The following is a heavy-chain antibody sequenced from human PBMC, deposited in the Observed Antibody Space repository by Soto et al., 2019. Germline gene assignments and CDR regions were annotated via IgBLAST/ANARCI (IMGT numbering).Heavy chain of an antibody. J-gene: IGHJ4*02. CDR1: GGSFSGYY. CDR3: ARQRQLVLDY. Sequence: SETLSLTCAVYGGSFSGYYWSWIRQPPGKGLEWIGEINHSGSTNYNPSLKSRVTISVDTSKNQFSLKLSSVTAADTAVYSCARQRQLVLDYWGQGTLVTVSS. CDR2: INHSGST. V-gene: IGHV4-34*01. D-gene: IGHD6-13*01.